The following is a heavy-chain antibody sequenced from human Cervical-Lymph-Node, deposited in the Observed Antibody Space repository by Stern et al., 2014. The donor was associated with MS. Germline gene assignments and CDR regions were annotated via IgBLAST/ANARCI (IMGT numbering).Heavy chain of an antibody. J-gene: IGHJ4*02. Sequence: QDQLVQSGADVKKPGASVRVSCKASGYTFTGYYMHWVRQAPGQALEWMGWINPSTGGTNYAQKFQGRITMTRDTSINTAYMELSSLKSDDTAFFYCARGRGAKDSGWADYWGQGTLVTVSS. CDR2: INPSTGGT. V-gene: IGHV1-2*02. D-gene: IGHD6-19*01. CDR1: GYTFTGYY. CDR3: ARGRGAKDSGWADY.